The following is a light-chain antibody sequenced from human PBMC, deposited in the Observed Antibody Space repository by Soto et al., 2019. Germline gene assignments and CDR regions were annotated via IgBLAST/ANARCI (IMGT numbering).Light chain of an antibody. CDR1: SSNIGNNA. Sequence: QSVLTQPPSVSEAPRQRVTISCSGSSSNIGNNAVNWYQQLPGKAPNLLIYYDDLLPSGVSDRFSGSKSGTSASLAISGLQPEDEADYYCAAWDDSLNGVVFGGGTKLTVL. CDR2: YDD. V-gene: IGLV1-36*01. CDR3: AAWDDSLNGVV. J-gene: IGLJ2*01.